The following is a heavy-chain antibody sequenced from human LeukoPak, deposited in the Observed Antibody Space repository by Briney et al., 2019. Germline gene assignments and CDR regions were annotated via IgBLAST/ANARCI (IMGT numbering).Heavy chain of an antibody. Sequence: GGSLRLSCAASGFTFSSYGMSWVRQAPGKGLEWVSAINTSGGSTYYADSVKGRFTISRDNSKNTLYLQMNSLRAEDTAVYYCARDLRVSGDYGGVLDYWGQGTLVTVSS. CDR3: ARDLRVSGDYGGVLDY. CDR1: GFTFSSYG. CDR2: INTSGGST. J-gene: IGHJ4*02. D-gene: IGHD4-17*01. V-gene: IGHV3-23*01.